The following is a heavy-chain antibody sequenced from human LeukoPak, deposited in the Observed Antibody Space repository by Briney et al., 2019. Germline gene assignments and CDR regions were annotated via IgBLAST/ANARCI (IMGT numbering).Heavy chain of an antibody. CDR1: GGTFSSYA. CDR2: IIPIFGIA. V-gene: IGHV1-69*04. CDR3: ARDNPDYSPWDYYYYGMDV. Sequence: SVKASCKASGGTFSSYAISWVRQAPGQGLEWMGRIIPIFGIANYAQKFQGRVTITADKSTSTAYMELSSLRSEDTAVYYCARDNPDYSPWDYYYYGMDVWGQGTTVTVS. D-gene: IGHD2-15*01. J-gene: IGHJ6*02.